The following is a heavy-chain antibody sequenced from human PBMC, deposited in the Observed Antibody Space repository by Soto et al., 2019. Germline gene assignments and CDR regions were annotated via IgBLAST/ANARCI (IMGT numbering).Heavy chain of an antibody. J-gene: IGHJ5*02. D-gene: IGHD2-15*01. CDR1: GGSFSGYY. CDR2: INHSGST. Sequence: PSETLSLTCAVYGGSFSGYYWIWIRQPPGKGLEWIGEINHSGSTNYNPSLKSRVTISVDTSKNQFSLKLSSVTAADTAVYYCARGQGYCSGGSCFSTYNWFDPWGQGTLVTVSS. V-gene: IGHV4-34*01. CDR3: ARGQGYCSGGSCFSTYNWFDP.